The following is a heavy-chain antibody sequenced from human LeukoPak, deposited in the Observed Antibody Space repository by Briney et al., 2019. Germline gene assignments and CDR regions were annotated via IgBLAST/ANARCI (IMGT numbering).Heavy chain of an antibody. CDR2: FGTRSTSI. Sequence: GGSLRLSCTASGFTFSGYSMNWIRQAPGKGLEWVSSFGTRSTSIYHAGSVKGRFAISRDNAKNSLYLQMNSLRAEDTAVYYCARDLPYDSSGYGFDNWGQGTLVTVSS. J-gene: IGHJ4*02. CDR3: ARDLPYDSSGYGFDN. V-gene: IGHV3-21*01. CDR1: GFTFSGYS. D-gene: IGHD3-22*01.